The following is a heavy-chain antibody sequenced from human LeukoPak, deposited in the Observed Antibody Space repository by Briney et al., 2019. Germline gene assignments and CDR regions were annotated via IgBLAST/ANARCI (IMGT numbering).Heavy chain of an antibody. CDR1: GDTLTELS. J-gene: IGHJ4*02. CDR3: ATLPRGHLFDS. D-gene: IGHD3-10*01. CDR2: FVPEDGET. V-gene: IGHV1-24*01. Sequence: ASVKVSCKLSGDTLTELSTHWVRQSPGKGLEWMGGFVPEDGETIYAQKFQGRVTMTEDTSTDTAYMELSSLRSDDTAVYLCATLPRGHLFDSWGQGTLVTVSS.